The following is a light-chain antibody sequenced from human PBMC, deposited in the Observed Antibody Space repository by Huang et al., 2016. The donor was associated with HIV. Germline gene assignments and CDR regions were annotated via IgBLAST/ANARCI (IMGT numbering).Light chain of an antibody. J-gene: IGKJ4*01. CDR3: QQFNSYPLT. CDR2: DAS. V-gene: IGKV1-9*01. CDR1: HGISNY. Sequence: IRLTQSPSSLSASIGDRVTITCRASHGISNYLAWYQQEAGKAPKLLIDDASTLKSGVPPRFSGSGSGTDFTLTISSLQPEDFATYFCQQFNSYPLTFGGGTRVDIK.